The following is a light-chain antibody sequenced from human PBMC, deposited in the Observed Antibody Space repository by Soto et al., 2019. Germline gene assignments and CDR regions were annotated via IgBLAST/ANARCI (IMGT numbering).Light chain of an antibody. CDR3: QQRSNWPIT. Sequence: EIVLTQSPATLSLSPGERATLSCRASESVSNYLAWYQQKRGQAPRVLIYDASNRAPGIPARFSGSGSGTDFTLTISSLEPEDFAVDYCQQRSNWPITFGQGTRLEIK. CDR2: DAS. V-gene: IGKV3-11*01. J-gene: IGKJ5*01. CDR1: ESVSNY.